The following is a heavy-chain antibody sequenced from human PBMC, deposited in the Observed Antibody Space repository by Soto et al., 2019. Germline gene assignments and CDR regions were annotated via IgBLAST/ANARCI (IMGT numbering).Heavy chain of an antibody. D-gene: IGHD3-9*01. CDR1: GFTFSSYG. CDR2: ISYDGSNK. J-gene: IGHJ4*01. Sequence: GGSLRLSCAASGFTFSSYGMHWVRQAPGKGLEWVAVISYDGSNKYYADSVKGRFTISRDNSKNTLYLQMSSLRAEDTAVYYCVKDRASNLRYFGGDYWGQGTLVTVSS. V-gene: IGHV3-30*18. CDR3: VKDRASNLRYFGGDY.